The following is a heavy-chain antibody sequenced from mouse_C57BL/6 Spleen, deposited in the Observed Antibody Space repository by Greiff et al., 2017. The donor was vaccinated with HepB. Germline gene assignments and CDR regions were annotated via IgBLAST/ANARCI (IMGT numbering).Heavy chain of an antibody. CDR1: GYTFTSYW. J-gene: IGHJ3*01. D-gene: IGHD1-1*01. CDR2: IHPNSGST. V-gene: IGHV1-64*01. Sequence: QVQLKQSGAELVKPGASVKLSCKASGYTFTSYWMHWVKQRPGQGLEWIGMIHPNSGSTNYNEKFKSKATLTVDKSSSTAYMQLSSLTSEDSAVYYCARFGTTVVATPFDYWGQGTLVTVSA. CDR3: ARFGTTVVATPFDY.